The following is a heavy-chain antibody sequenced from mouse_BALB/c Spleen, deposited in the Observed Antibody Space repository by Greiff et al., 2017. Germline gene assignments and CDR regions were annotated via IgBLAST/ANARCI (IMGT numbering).Heavy chain of an antibody. D-gene: IGHD2-3*01. CDR2: ISSGSSTI. V-gene: IGHV5-17*02. Sequence: EVKLMESGGGLVQPGGSRKLSCAASGFTFSSFGMHWVRQAPEKGLEWVAYISSGSSTIYYADTVKGRFTISRDNPKNTLFLQMPSLRSEDTAMYYCARETGDGYPWFAWWGQGTL. J-gene: IGHJ3*01. CDR3: ARETGDGYPWFAW. CDR1: GFTFSSFG.